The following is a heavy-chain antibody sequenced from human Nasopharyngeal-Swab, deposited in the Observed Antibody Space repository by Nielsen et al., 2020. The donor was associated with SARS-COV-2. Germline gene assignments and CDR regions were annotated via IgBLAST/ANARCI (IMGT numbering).Heavy chain of an antibody. CDR3: AHRQGIAGRPSYYYYYMDV. V-gene: IGHV2-5*02. CDR1: GFSLSTSGVG. D-gene: IGHD6-6*01. Sequence: SGPTLVKPTQTLTLTCTFSGFSLSTSGVGVGWIRQPPGKALEWLALIYWDDDKRYSPSLKSRLTITKDTSNNQVVLTMTNMDPVDTATYYCAHRQGIAGRPSYYYYYMDVWGKGTTVTVSS. J-gene: IGHJ6*03. CDR2: IYWDDDK.